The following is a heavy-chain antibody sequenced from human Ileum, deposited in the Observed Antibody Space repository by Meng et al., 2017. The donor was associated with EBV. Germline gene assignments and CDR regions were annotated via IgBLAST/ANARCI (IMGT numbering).Heavy chain of an antibody. Sequence: QLQRWGAGLVNPWETLSLTCAVYGGSFSGYYWSWIRQPPGKGLEWIGEINHSGSTNYNPSLKSRVTISVDTSKNQFSLKLSSVTAADTAAYYCARGNKVSDRGFDYWGQGTLVTVSS. CDR3: ARGNKVSDRGFDY. CDR1: GGSFSGYY. D-gene: IGHD3-10*01. CDR2: INHSGST. V-gene: IGHV4-34*01. J-gene: IGHJ4*02.